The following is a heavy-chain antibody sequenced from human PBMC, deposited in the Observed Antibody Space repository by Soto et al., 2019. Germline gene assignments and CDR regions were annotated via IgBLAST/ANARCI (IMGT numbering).Heavy chain of an antibody. V-gene: IGHV3-23*01. CDR2: ISDTGGDS. CDR3: AKLSDYYGMDV. J-gene: IGHJ6*02. Sequence: LRLSCEASGFTFINYAMSWVRQSPGKGLEWVSSISDTGGDSYYADSMDGRFTVSRDNSKNTLYLQMNSLRAEDTAVYYCAKLSDYYGMDVWGQGTTVTVSS. CDR1: GFTFINYA.